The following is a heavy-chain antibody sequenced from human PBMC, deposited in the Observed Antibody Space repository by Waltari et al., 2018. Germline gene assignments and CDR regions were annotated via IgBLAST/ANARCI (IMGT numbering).Heavy chain of an antibody. CDR1: GGSISSYY. CDR2: IYYSGST. D-gene: IGHD3-22*01. Sequence: QVQLQESGPGLVKPSETLSLTCTVSGGSISSYYWSWIRQPPGKGLEWIGYIYYSGSTNYNPSLKSRVTRSVDTSKNQFSLKLSSVTAADTAVYYCARVKYGYSFNFDYWGQGTLVIVSS. J-gene: IGHJ4*02. CDR3: ARVKYGYSFNFDY. V-gene: IGHV4-59*01.